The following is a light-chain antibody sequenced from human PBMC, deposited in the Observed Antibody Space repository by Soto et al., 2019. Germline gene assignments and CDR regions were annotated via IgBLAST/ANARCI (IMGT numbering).Light chain of an antibody. V-gene: IGLV2-14*01. Sequence: QSALTQPASVFGSPGQSITISCTGTSSDVGGYNYVSWYQQHPGKVPKLMIYEVSNRPSGVSNRFSGSKSGNTASLTISGLQAGDEADYYCSSYTSGSSVVFGGGTKLTVL. CDR2: EVS. CDR3: SSYTSGSSVV. J-gene: IGLJ2*01. CDR1: SSDVGGYNY.